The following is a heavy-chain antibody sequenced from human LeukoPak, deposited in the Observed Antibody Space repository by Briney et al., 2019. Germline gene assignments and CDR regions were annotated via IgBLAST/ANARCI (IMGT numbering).Heavy chain of an antibody. CDR3: ARGKGGSYQR. J-gene: IGHJ4*02. Sequence: PSETLSLTCTVPGGSISSGGYYWSWIRQHPGKGRGGIGYLYSSGRPYYHPSLESRVTISVDTSKNQFSLKLSAVTAADTAVYYCARGKGGSYQRWGQGTLVTVSS. CDR1: GGSISSGGYY. D-gene: IGHD2-2*01. CDR2: LYSSGRP. V-gene: IGHV4-31*03.